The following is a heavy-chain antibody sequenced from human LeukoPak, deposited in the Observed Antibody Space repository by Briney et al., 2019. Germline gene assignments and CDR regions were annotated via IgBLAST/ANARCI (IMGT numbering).Heavy chain of an antibody. CDR2: INHSGST. D-gene: IGHD3-3*02. V-gene: IGHV4-34*09. J-gene: IGHJ5*02. CDR1: GGSFSGYY. Sequence: SETLSLTCAVYGGSFSGYYWSWIRQPPGKGLEWIGEINHSGSTNYNPSLKSRVTISVDTSKNQFSLKLSSVTAADTAVYYCARAPRHFWSGYYVLGWFDPWGQGTLVTVSS. CDR3: ARAPRHFWSGYYVLGWFDP.